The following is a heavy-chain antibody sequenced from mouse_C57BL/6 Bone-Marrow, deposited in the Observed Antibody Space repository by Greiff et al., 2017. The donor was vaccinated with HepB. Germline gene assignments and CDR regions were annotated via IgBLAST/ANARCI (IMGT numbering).Heavy chain of an antibody. CDR2: NLPGSGST. D-gene: IGHD2-5*01. CDR3: ARSKYSNYGGGAMDY. Sequence: VQLMESGAELMKPGASVKLSCKVTGYTFTGDWKGRVMQRLGHCIEWSGENLPGSGSTNYNNKFKGKATFTADTSSNTAYMQLSSLTTEDSAIYYYARSKYSNYGGGAMDYWGQGTSVTVSS. V-gene: IGHV1-9*01. CDR1: GYTFTGDW. J-gene: IGHJ4*01.